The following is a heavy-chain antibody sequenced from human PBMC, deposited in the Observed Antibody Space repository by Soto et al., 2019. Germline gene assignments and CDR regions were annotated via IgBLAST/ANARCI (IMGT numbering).Heavy chain of an antibody. V-gene: IGHV4-61*01. CDR2: IYYSGSA. Sequence: QVQLQESGPGLVKPSETLSLTCTVSGGSVSSGNSYWSWIRQPPGKGLEWIGYIYYSGSATYNPSFKSRFTLSVDTTKNHFSLKLSSVTAADTAVYYCARRGGAAAGSYNWFDPWGQGTLVTVSS. CDR1: GGSVSSGNSY. D-gene: IGHD6-13*01. J-gene: IGHJ5*02. CDR3: ARRGGAAAGSYNWFDP.